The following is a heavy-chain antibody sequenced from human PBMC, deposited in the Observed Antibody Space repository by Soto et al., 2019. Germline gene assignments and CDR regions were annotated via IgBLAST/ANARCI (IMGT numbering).Heavy chain of an antibody. J-gene: IGHJ4*02. V-gene: IGHV1-8*02. D-gene: IGHD5-18*01. CDR2: VNPQSGNT. CDR1: GYTFSSYD. Sequence: QVQLMQSGAEVRWPGASVKVSCKGSGYTFSSYDINWVRQASGQGLEWMGWVNPQSGNTDYAQKFRGRVSVYGDFFIDTVYMELNRLTSEDTDVYYCASRARVGRQLWLPFDYWAQGTLVTVSS. CDR3: ASRARVGRQLWLPFDY.